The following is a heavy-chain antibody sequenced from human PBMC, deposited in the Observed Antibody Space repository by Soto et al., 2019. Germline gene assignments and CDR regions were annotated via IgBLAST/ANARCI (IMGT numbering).Heavy chain of an antibody. D-gene: IGHD4-17*01. CDR3: ASIGYGDYFDY. CDR1: GGSISSSSYY. CDR2: IYYSGST. V-gene: IGHV4-39*01. Sequence: SETLSLTCTVSGGSISSSSYYWGWLRQPPGKGLEWIGSIYYSGSTYYNPSLKSRVTISVDTSKNQFSLKLSSVTAADTAVYYCASIGYGDYFDYWGQGTLVTVSS. J-gene: IGHJ4*02.